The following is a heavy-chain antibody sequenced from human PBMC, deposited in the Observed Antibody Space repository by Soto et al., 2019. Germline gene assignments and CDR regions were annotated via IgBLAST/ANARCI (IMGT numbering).Heavy chain of an antibody. J-gene: IGHJ6*02. D-gene: IGHD3-10*01. CDR2: ISAYNGNT. V-gene: IGHV1-18*01. CDR3: ARGLDGSGSYYTLTGPMDV. Sequence: QVQLVQSGAEVKKPGASVKVSCKASGYTFTSYGIGWVRQAPGQGLEWMGWISAYNGNTNYAQKLQGRVTMTTDTSTSTAYMELRSLRSDDTAVYYCARGLDGSGSYYTLTGPMDVWGQGTTVTVSS. CDR1: GYTFTSYG.